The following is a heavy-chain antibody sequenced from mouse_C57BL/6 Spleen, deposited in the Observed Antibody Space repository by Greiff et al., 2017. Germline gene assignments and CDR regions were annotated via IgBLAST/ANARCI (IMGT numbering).Heavy chain of an antibody. V-gene: IGHV2-2*01. CDR1: GFSLTSYG. Sequence: VMLVESGPGLVQPSQSLSITCTVSGFSLTSYGVHWVRQSPGKGLEWLGVIWRGGSTASNAAFISRRRISKDNAKRQVLFKMNSLQADDTAIYYCARKQEYWYFDVWGTGTTVSVSS. CDR2: IWRGGST. J-gene: IGHJ1*03. CDR3: ARKQEYWYFDV.